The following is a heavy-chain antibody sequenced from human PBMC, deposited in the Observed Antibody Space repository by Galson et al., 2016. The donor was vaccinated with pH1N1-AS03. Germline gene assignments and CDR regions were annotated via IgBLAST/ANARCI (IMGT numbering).Heavy chain of an antibody. CDR3: ASDGVFDHKSAFDF. Sequence: SLRLSCAASGFAFNKFWMHWVRQAPGKGLEWVSQIDTDGTSATYADSVKGRSTTSRDNAKNTLYLQMNSLRDEDTAVYYCASDGVFDHKSAFDFWGQGTMVTVSS. D-gene: IGHD3-9*01. CDR2: IDTDGTSA. V-gene: IGHV3-74*03. CDR1: GFAFNKFW. J-gene: IGHJ3*01.